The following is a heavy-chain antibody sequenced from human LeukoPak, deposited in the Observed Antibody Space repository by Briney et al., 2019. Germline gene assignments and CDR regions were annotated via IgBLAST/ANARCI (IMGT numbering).Heavy chain of an antibody. CDR3: ARGDWNYPY. CDR1: GGSISSYY. Sequence: SETLSLTCTVSGGSISSYYWSWIRQPPGKGLEWIGYIYYSGSTNYSPSLKSRVTISVDTSKNQFSLKLSSVTAADTAVYYCARGDWNYPYWGQGTLVTVSS. V-gene: IGHV4-59*01. CDR2: IYYSGST. J-gene: IGHJ4*02. D-gene: IGHD1-7*01.